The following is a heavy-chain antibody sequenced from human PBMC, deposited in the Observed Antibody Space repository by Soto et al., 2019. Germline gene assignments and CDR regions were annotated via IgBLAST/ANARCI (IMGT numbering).Heavy chain of an antibody. J-gene: IGHJ3*02. CDR3: ANCIVRAAFCYVVFEI. CDR2: ISGSGDTT. V-gene: IGHV3-23*01. D-gene: IGHD1-26*01. Sequence: GGSLRLSCAASGFTFKSYAMSWVRQAPGKGLEWVLTISGSGDTTHYADSVKGRFTISRDNSKNTLYLQMSSLRAEDTALYYCANCIVRAAFCYVVFEIWGKGTMVTVPS. CDR1: GFTFKSYA.